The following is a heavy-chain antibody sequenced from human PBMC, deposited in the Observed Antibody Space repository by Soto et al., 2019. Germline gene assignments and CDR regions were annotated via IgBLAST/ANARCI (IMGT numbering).Heavy chain of an antibody. CDR1: GGSVSSGSYY. Sequence: PLETLSLTCTVSGGSVSSGSYYWSWIRQPPGKGLEWIGYIYYSGSTNYNPSLKSRVTISVDTSKNQFSLKLNSVTAADTAVYYCARDLWGYCGTDCYPLDVWGQGTTVTVSS. J-gene: IGHJ6*02. V-gene: IGHV4-61*01. D-gene: IGHD2-21*02. CDR3: ARDLWGYCGTDCYPLDV. CDR2: IYYSGST.